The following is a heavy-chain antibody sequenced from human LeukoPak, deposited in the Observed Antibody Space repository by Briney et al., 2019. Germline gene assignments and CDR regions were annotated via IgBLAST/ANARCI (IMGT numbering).Heavy chain of an antibody. CDR1: GDSTSSYY. CDR3: ARHVTISGPYDASDI. J-gene: IGHJ3*02. Sequence: PETLSLTCTVSGDSTSSYYWSWIRQPPGKGLEWIGYIYYSGGTDYNPSLKSRVTISVDTSKNQFSLKLKSVTAADTAVYYCARHVTISGPYDASDIWGQGTMVTVSP. V-gene: IGHV4-59*08. D-gene: IGHD5-24*01. CDR2: IYYSGGT.